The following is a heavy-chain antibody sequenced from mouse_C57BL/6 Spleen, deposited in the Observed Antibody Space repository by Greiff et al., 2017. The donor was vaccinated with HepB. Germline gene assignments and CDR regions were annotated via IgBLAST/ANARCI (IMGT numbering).Heavy chain of an antibody. Sequence: EVKLMESGGGLVQPKGSLKLSCAASGFSFNTYAMNWVRQAPGKGLEWVARIRSKSNNYATYYADSVKDRFTISRDDSESMLYLQMNNLKTEDTAMYYCVRIGGYAMDYWGQGTSVTVSS. J-gene: IGHJ4*01. CDR1: GFSFNTYA. CDR2: IRSKSNNYAT. D-gene: IGHD2-14*01. V-gene: IGHV10-1*01. CDR3: VRIGGYAMDY.